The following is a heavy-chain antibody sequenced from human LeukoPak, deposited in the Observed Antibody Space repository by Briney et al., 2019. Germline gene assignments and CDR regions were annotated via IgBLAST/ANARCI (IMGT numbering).Heavy chain of an antibody. CDR3: ARARGFQVGATLFDY. Sequence: GASVKVSCKASGYTFTSYAMHWVRQAPGQRLEWMGWINAGNGNTKYSQEFQGRVTITRDTSASTAYMELSSLRSEDMAVYYCARARGFQVGATLFDYWGQGTLVTVSS. CDR2: INAGNGNT. J-gene: IGHJ4*02. CDR1: GYTFTSYA. V-gene: IGHV1-3*03. D-gene: IGHD1-26*01.